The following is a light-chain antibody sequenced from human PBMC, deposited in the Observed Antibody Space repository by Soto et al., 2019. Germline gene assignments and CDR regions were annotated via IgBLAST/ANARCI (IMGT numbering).Light chain of an antibody. CDR1: SSNIGAGYD. V-gene: IGLV1-40*01. J-gene: IGLJ1*01. CDR3: QSYDRSLSGTV. CDR2: GGS. Sequence: QSVLTQPPSVSGAPGQRVTISCTGSSSNIGAGYDVHWYQHQPGTAPKLLIYGGSSRPSGVPDRFSGSKSGTSASLAITGLQAEDEADYYFQSYDRSLSGTVFGTGTKVTVL.